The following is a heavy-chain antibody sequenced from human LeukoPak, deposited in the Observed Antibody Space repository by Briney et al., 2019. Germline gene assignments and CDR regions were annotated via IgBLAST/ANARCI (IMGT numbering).Heavy chain of an antibody. CDR3: VRRDNTGWNYFDY. CDR2: IYDSEST. V-gene: IGHV4-59*08. Sequence: PSETLSLTCTVSGGSINSHYWSWIRQPPGKGLEWIGDIYDSESTKYNFYLKSRVTISVDTSKNHLSLKLTSVLAADTAIYYCVRRDNTGWNYFDYWGQGILATVSS. D-gene: IGHD6-19*01. J-gene: IGHJ4*02. CDR1: GGSINSHY.